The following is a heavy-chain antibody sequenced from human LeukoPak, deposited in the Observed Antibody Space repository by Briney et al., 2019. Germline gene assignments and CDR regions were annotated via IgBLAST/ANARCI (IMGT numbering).Heavy chain of an antibody. V-gene: IGHV1-8*01. D-gene: IGHD1-26*01. CDR2: MNPNSGNT. CDR3: ARGGSYYEGAFDI. CDR1: GYTFTRYA. Sequence: GGSVKVSCKASGYTFTRYAINWGRQATGQGRECMGWMNPNSGNTAYAQKFQGRVTMTRNTSISTAYMELSSLRSEDTAVYYCARGGSYYEGAFDIWGQGTMVTVSS. J-gene: IGHJ3*02.